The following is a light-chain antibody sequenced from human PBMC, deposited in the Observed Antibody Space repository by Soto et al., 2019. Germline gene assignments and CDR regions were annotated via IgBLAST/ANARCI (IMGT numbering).Light chain of an antibody. CDR2: KAS. CDR1: QSLSYC. V-gene: IGKV1-5*03. J-gene: IGKJ2*01. CDR3: QQYARFPYT. Sequence: EIQMTQSPSTLSASVGDTVTITFRASQSLSYCLAWYQQKPGQAPKLMLHKASTLESGVRSRFSGSGSGTEFTITISSLQHDDFATFYCQQYARFPYTFGQGTKLESK.